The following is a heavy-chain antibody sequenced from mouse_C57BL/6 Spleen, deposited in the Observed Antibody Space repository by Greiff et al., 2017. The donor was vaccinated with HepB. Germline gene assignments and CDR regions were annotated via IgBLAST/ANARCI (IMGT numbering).Heavy chain of an antibody. CDR2: INPYNGDT. Sequence: VHVKQSGPELVKPGDSVKISCKASGYSFTGYFMNWVMQSHGKSLEWIGRINPYNGDTFYNQKFKGKATLTVDKSSSTAHMELRSLTSEDSAVYYCARSGSRRGYFDYWGQGTTLTVSS. V-gene: IGHV1-20*01. J-gene: IGHJ2*01. D-gene: IGHD1-1*01. CDR1: GYSFTGYF. CDR3: ARSGSRRGYFDY.